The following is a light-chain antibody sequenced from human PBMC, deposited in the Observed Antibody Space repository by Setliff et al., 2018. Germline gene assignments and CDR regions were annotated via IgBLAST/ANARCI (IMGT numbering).Light chain of an antibody. V-gene: IGLV1-44*01. CDR2: SNN. J-gene: IGLJ1*01. CDR1: SSNIGTNT. Sequence: QSVLTQPPSASGTPGQRVTISCSGSSSNIGTNTVNWYQQLPGTAPKLLIYSNNQRPSGVPDRFSGSESGTSASLAISGLQSEDEADYYCAAWDDSLNGHVFGTGTSHRP. CDR3: AAWDDSLNGHV.